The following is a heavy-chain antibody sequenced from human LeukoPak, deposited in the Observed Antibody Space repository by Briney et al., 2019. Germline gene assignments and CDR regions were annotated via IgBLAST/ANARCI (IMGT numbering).Heavy chain of an antibody. V-gene: IGHV3-21*01. CDR3: AREYYYDENAGNY. CDR2: ITASSTYI. Sequence: RGSLRLSCAASGFTFSRSSMGWVRQAPGKGLEWVSSITASSTYIYYADSVKGRFTISRDNVEKSVYLQMNSLRAEDTAVYYCAREYYYDENAGNYWGQGTLVTVSS. D-gene: IGHD3-22*01. CDR1: GFTFSRSS. J-gene: IGHJ4*02.